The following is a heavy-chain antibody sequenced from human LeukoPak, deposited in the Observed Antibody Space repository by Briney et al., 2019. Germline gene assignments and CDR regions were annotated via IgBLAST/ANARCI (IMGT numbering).Heavy chain of an antibody. V-gene: IGHV3-53*01. Sequence: GSLRLSCAASGFIVSSNYMSWVRQAPGKGLEWVSIIYSGGSTYYADSVKGRFTVSRGNSKNTLSLQMNSLRAEDTAVYYCTRGQSGTPHYYYGMDVWGQGTTVTVSS. J-gene: IGHJ6*02. CDR3: TRGQSGTPHYYYGMDV. CDR1: GFIVSSNY. D-gene: IGHD3-10*01. CDR2: IYSGGST.